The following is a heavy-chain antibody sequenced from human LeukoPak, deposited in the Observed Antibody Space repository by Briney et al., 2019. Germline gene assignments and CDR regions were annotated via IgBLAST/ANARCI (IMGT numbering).Heavy chain of an antibody. J-gene: IGHJ6*04. CDR3: ARDSGVRGVITPYYGMDV. Sequence: GGSLRLSCAASGFTFSSYAMHWVRQAPGKGLEWVAVISYDGSNKYYADSVKGRFTVSRDNSKNTLYLQMNSLRAEDTAVYYCARDSGVRGVITPYYGMDVWGKGTTVTVSS. V-gene: IGHV3-30*04. D-gene: IGHD3-10*01. CDR2: ISYDGSNK. CDR1: GFTFSSYA.